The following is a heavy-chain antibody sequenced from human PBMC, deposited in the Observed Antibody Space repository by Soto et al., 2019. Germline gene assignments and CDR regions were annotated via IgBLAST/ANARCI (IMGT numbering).Heavy chain of an antibody. Sequence: QVHLLQSGAEVKKPGSSVKVSCKASGGTFSNDAVSWLRQAPGQGLEWMGGITPFFDTPSYAQRFQGRITISADTSTTTVYMELRGLRFEDTAIYYCAREVVTETTLGYFDYSGQGTLVTVSS. CDR2: ITPFFDTP. V-gene: IGHV1-69*06. CDR3: AREVVTETTLGYFDY. CDR1: GGTFSNDA. J-gene: IGHJ4*02. D-gene: IGHD2-21*02.